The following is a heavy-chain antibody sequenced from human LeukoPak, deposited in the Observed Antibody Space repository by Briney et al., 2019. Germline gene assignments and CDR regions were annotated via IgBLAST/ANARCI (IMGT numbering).Heavy chain of an antibody. D-gene: IGHD6-13*01. J-gene: IGHJ6*03. Sequence: PSETLSLTCTVSGGSISSYYWSWIRQPAGKGLEWIGRIYTSGSTNYNPSLKSRVTMSVDTSKNQFSLKLSSVTAADTAVYYCARESPGIAAAGYYYYYMDVWGKGTTVTVSS. CDR1: GGSISSYY. V-gene: IGHV4-4*07. CDR2: IYTSGST. CDR3: ARESPGIAAAGYYYYYMDV.